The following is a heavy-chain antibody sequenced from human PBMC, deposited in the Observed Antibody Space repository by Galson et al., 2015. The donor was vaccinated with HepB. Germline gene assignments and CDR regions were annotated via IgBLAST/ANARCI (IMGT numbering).Heavy chain of an antibody. D-gene: IGHD3-3*01. Sequence: SVKVSCKASGYTFTSYGISWVRQAPGQGLEWMGWISAYNGNTNYAQKLQGRVTMTTDTSTSTAYMELRSLRSDDTAVYYCASSVYDFWSDYYGRNAFDIWGQGTMVTVSS. CDR1: GYTFTSYG. CDR3: ASSVYDFWSDYYGRNAFDI. V-gene: IGHV1-18*04. CDR2: ISAYNGNT. J-gene: IGHJ3*02.